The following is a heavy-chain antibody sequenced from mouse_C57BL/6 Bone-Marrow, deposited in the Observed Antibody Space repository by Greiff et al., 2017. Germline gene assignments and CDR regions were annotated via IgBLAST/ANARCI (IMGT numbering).Heavy chain of an antibody. Sequence: EVQGVESGGGLVKPGGSLKLSCAASGFTFSDYGMHWVRQAPEKGLEWVAYISSGSSTIYYADTVKGRFTISRYNATNTLFLQMTSLKSEDTAMYYCAGGNYEREMDYWGQGTSVTVSS. CDR1: GFTFSDYG. D-gene: IGHD2-1*01. CDR2: ISSGSSTI. CDR3: AGGNYEREMDY. V-gene: IGHV5-17*01. J-gene: IGHJ4*01.